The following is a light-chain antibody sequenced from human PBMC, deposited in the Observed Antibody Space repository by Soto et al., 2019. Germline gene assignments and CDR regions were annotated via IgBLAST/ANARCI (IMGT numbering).Light chain of an antibody. CDR1: QSISSW. V-gene: IGKV1-5*03. J-gene: IGKJ1*01. CDR2: KAS. Sequence: DIQMTQSPSTLSASVGDRVTITCRASQSISSWLAWYQQKPGKAPKLLIYKASDLESGVPSRFSGSESWTEYTLNISSQQPDDFATYYCQQYNSYPWTFGQRTKVEIK. CDR3: QQYNSYPWT.